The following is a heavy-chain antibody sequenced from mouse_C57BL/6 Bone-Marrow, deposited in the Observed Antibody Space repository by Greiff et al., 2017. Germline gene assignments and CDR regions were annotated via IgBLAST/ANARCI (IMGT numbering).Heavy chain of an antibody. CDR2: LGPGSGST. J-gene: IGHJ2*01. CDR1: GYTFTDYY. V-gene: IGHV1-77*01. CDR3: ARSGSNLDYFDY. Sequence: VKLQESGAELVKPGASVKISCKASGYTFTDYYINWVKQRPGQGLEWIGKLGPGSGSTYDNEKFKGKATLTADKSSSTAYMQLSSLTSEDSAVYCCARSGSNLDYFDYWGQGTTLTVSS. D-gene: IGHD2-5*01.